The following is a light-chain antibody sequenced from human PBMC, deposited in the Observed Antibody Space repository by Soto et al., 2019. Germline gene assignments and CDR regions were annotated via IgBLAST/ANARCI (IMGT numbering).Light chain of an antibody. V-gene: IGKV1-9*01. CDR1: QDISTY. CDR2: RAS. Sequence: QLTQSPSFLSASVGDRVTITCRASQDISTYLAWYQQKPGKAPQHLIYRASTLQTGVPSRFSGSGSGTEFTLTIRSLQPEDFATYYCQELNSYPRTFGQGTKVEIK. CDR3: QELNSYPRT. J-gene: IGKJ1*01.